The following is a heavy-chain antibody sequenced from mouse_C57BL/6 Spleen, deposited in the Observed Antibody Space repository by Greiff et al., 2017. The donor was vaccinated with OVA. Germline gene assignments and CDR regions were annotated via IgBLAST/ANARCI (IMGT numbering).Heavy chain of an antibody. V-gene: IGHV3-6*01. J-gene: IGHJ2*01. D-gene: IGHD1-1*01. CDR3: ARGDYYGSSYGY. CDR2: ISYDGSN. CDR1: GYSITSGYY. Sequence: EVQRVESGPGLVKPSQSLSLTCSVTGYSITSGYYWNWIRQFPGNKLEWMGYISYDGSNNYNPSLKNRISITRDTSKNQFFLKLNSVTTEDTATYYCARGDYYGSSYGYWGQGTTLTVSS.